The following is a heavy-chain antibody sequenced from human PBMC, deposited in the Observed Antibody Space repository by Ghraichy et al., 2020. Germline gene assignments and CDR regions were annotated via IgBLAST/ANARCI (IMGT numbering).Heavy chain of an antibody. Sequence: SETLSLTCTVSGDSISSSSYYWGWIRQPPGQGLEWIGNISYTGRTYYSLSLKSRVTISIDVSKNQFSLKLRSVTAADTAVYYCARTYSSGWYYFDYWGQGTLVTVSS. D-gene: IGHD6-19*01. V-gene: IGHV4-39*01. J-gene: IGHJ4*02. CDR2: ISYTGRT. CDR3: ARTYSSGWYYFDY. CDR1: GDSISSSSYY.